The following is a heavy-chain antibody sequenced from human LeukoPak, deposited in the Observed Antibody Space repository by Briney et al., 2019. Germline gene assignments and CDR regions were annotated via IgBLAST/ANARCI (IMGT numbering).Heavy chain of an antibody. CDR3: AADYYDSSGYFFDY. CDR1: GGSISSGSYY. J-gene: IGHJ4*02. CDR2: IYTSGGT. Sequence: PSQTLSLTCTVSGGSISSGSYYWSWIRQPAGKGLEWIGRIYTSGGTNYNPSLKSRVTISVDTSKNQFSLKLSSVTAADTAVYYCAADYYDSSGYFFDYWGQGTLVTVSS. D-gene: IGHD3-22*01. V-gene: IGHV4-61*02.